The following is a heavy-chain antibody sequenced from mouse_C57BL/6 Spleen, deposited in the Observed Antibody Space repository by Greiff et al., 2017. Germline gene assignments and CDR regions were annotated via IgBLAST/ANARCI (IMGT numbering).Heavy chain of an antibody. D-gene: IGHD1-1*01. CDR2: INPSSGYT. CDR3: ASTTVVAYYYAMDY. J-gene: IGHJ4*01. V-gene: IGHV1-4*01. Sequence: VKLMESGAELARPGASVKMSCKASGYTFTSYTMHWVKQRPGQGLEWIGYINPSSGYTKYNQKFKDKATLTADKSSSTAYMQLSSLTSEDSAVYYCASTTVVAYYYAMDYWGQGTSVTVSS. CDR1: GYTFTSYT.